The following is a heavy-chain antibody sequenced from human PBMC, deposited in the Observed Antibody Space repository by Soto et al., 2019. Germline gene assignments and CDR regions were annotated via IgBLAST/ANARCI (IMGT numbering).Heavy chain of an antibody. Sequence: EVQLLESGGGLVQPGGSLRLSCAASGFTFSSYAMSWVRQAPGKGLEWVSAISGSGGSTYYADSVKGRCTISRYNSKNTLYLPMNSLRAEDTAVYYCAKDPRSIVGATDDAFDIWGQGTMVTVSS. J-gene: IGHJ3*02. D-gene: IGHD1-26*01. CDR2: ISGSGGST. CDR3: AKDPRSIVGATDDAFDI. CDR1: GFTFSSYA. V-gene: IGHV3-23*01.